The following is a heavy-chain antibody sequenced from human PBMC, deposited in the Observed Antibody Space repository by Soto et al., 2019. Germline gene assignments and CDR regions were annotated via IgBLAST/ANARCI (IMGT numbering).Heavy chain of an antibody. CDR1: GASISDNW. CDR3: ARHISVPRTRGFDY. CDR2: IYHSGTT. J-gene: IGHJ4*02. Sequence: QVQLQESGPGLVKPSGTLSLTCAVSGASISDNWWSWVRQPPGKGLEWIGEIYHSGTTHYNPSLCIRVAMSVDKSNNRLSLNLNSVTAADKAVYYCARHISVPRTRGFDYWGQGTLVTVSS. V-gene: IGHV4-4*02. D-gene: IGHD2-21*01.